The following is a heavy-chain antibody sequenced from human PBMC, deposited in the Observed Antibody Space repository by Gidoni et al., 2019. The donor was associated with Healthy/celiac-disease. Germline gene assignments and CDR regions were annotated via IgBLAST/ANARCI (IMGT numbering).Heavy chain of an antibody. CDR3: ARDWWLDY. CDR2: IKQDGSEK. D-gene: IGHD2-15*01. J-gene: IGHJ4*02. CDR1: GFTLSSYW. V-gene: IGHV3-7*01. Sequence: EVQLVESGGGLVQPGGSLRLSCAASGFTLSSYWMSWVRQAPGTGLEWVANIKQDGSEKYYVDSVKGRFTISRDNAKNSLYLQMNSLRAEDTAVYYCARDWWLDYWGQGTLVTVSS.